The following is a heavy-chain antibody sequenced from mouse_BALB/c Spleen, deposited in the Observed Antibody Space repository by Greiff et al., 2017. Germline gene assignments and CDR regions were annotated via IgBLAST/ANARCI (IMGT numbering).Heavy chain of an antibody. V-gene: IGHV5-4*02. Sequence: EVQVVESGGGLVKPGGSLKLSCAASGFTFSDYYMYWVRQTPEKRLEWVATISDGGSYTYYPDSVKGRFTISRDNAKNNLYLQMSSLKSEDTAMYYCARDRGLGYDGWFAYWGQGTLVTVSA. CDR1: GFTFSDYY. CDR3: ARDRGLGYDGWFAY. CDR2: ISDGGSYT. J-gene: IGHJ3*01. D-gene: IGHD2-2*01.